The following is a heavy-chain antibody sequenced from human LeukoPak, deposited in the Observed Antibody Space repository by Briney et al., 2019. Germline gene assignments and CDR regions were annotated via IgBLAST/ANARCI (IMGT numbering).Heavy chain of an antibody. V-gene: IGHV4-4*07. D-gene: IGHD6-13*01. CDR2: IYSSGYT. CDR1: GGSISSYY. J-gene: IGHJ6*02. CDR3: ATGGDTSSARGYYAMDV. Sequence: SETLSLTCTVSGGSISSYYWSWIRQPAGKGLGWIGRIYSSGYTNYNPSLESRVTMSVDTSKNQFSLKVSSVTAADTAVYYCATGGDTSSARGYYAMDVWGQGTTVTVSS.